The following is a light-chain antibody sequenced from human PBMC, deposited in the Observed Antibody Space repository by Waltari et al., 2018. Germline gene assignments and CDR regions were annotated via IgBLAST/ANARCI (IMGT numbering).Light chain of an antibody. CDR3: CSYAGSRWV. J-gene: IGLJ3*02. V-gene: IGLV2-11*01. Sequence: QSALTQPRSVSGSPGQSVTISCTGTSSAVGGYKYFSWYQQHQGKAPKLMIFDVRKRPSGVPDRFSGSKSGSTASLTISGLQAEDEADYYCCSYAGSRWVFGGGTKLTVL. CDR1: SSAVGGYKY. CDR2: DVR.